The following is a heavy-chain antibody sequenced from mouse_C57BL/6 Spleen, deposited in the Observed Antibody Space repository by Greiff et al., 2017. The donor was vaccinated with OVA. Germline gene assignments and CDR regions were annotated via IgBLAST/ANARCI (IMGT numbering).Heavy chain of an antibody. V-gene: IGHV5-9-1*02. CDR2: ISSGGDYI. Sequence: EVMLVESGEGLVKPGGSLKLSCAASGFTFSSYAMSWVRQTPEKRLEWVAYISSGGDYIYYADTVKGRFSISRDNARNYLYLQMSSLKSEDTDMYYCTRDSYYYGSSYGWYFDVWGTGTTVTVSS. J-gene: IGHJ1*03. CDR3: TRDSYYYGSSYGWYFDV. D-gene: IGHD1-1*01. CDR1: GFTFSSYA.